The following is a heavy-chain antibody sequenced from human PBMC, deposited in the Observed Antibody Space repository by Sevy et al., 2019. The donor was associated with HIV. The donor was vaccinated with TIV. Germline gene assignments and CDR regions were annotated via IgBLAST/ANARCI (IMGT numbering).Heavy chain of an antibody. CDR3: ARDRVGATTSGFYYYGMDV. CDR1: GYSISSGYY. CDR2: IYHSGST. J-gene: IGHJ6*02. V-gene: IGHV4-38-2*02. Sequence: SETLSLTCAVSGYSISSGYYWGWIRQPPGKGLEWIGSIYHSGSTYYNPSLKSRVTISVDTSKNKFSLKLSSVTAADTAVYYCARDRVGATTSGFYYYGMDVWGQGTTVTVSS. D-gene: IGHD1-26*01.